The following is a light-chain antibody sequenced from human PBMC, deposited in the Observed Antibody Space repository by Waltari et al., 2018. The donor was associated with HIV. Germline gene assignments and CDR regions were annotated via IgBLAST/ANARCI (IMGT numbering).Light chain of an antibody. Sequence: QSVLTQPPSVSAAPGQKVTISCSGSSSNIGNNYVSWYQQFPGTAPKLLIYDNNKPPSGIPDPFSGSKSGTSATLGITGLQTGDEADYYCGTWDSSLSAGVFGGGTKLTVL. CDR2: DNN. CDR1: SSNIGNNY. V-gene: IGLV1-51*01. CDR3: GTWDSSLSAGV. J-gene: IGLJ3*02.